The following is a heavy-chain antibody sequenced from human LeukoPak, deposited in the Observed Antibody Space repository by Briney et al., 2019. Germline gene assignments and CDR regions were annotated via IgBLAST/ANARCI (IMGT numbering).Heavy chain of an antibody. V-gene: IGHV3-43*01. CDR3: AKDSPGGDYYMDV. CDR1: GFTFDDYT. Sequence: GGSLRLSCAASGFTFDDYTMHWVRQAPGKGLEWVSLISWDGGSRYYADSVKGRFTISRDNSKNSLYLQMNSLRTEDTALYYCAKDSPGGDYYMDVWGKGTTVTVSS. CDR2: ISWDGGSR. J-gene: IGHJ6*03. D-gene: IGHD6-25*01.